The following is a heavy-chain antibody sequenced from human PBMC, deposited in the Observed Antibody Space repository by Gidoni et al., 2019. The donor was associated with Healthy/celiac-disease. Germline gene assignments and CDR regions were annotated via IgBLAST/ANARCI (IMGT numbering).Heavy chain of an antibody. Sequence: EVQLVESGGGLVQPGGSLRLSCAASGFTFSSYWMHWVRQAPGKGLVWVSRIKSEGSSTSYADSVKGRFTISRDNAKNTLYLQMNSLRAEDTAVYDCARDDGNQPFDYWGQGTLVTVSS. V-gene: IGHV3-74*01. D-gene: IGHD2-2*01. CDR3: ARDDGNQPFDY. CDR1: GFTFSSYW. CDR2: IKSEGSST. J-gene: IGHJ4*02.